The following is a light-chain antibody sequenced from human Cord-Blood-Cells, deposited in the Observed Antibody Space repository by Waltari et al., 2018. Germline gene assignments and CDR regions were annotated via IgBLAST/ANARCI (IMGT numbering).Light chain of an antibody. CDR3: QQYNNWPPWT. V-gene: IGKV3-15*01. J-gene: IGKJ1*01. CDR2: GAS. Sequence: EQEITQSPATLSVSPGERATLSCRASQSVSSNLAWYQQKPGQAPRLLIYGASTRATGIPARFSGSGSGTEFTLTISSLQSEDFAVYYCQQYNNWPPWTFGQGTKVEIK. CDR1: QSVSSN.